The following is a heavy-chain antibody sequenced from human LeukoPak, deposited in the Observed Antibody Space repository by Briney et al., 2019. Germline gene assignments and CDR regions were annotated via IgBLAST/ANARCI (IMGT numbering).Heavy chain of an antibody. V-gene: IGHV3-74*01. CDR1: GFTFSSYW. J-gene: IGHJ4*02. CDR2: INTDGSST. D-gene: IGHD4-17*01. Sequence: PGGSLRLSCAASGFTFSSYWMHWVRQAPWKGLVWVSRINTDGSSTSYADSVKGRFTISRDNAKNTLYLQMNSLRAEDTAVYYCARDRDYGSLVDYWGQGTLVTVSS. CDR3: ARDRDYGSLVDY.